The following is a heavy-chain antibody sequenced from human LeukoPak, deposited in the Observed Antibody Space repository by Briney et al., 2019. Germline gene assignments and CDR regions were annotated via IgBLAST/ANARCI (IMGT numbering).Heavy chain of an antibody. CDR2: ISGYNGKT. J-gene: IGHJ6*03. Sequence: VASVKVSCKASGYTFTSYGINWVRQAPGQGLEWMGWISGYNGKTNYAQKLQGRVTMTTDTSTSTAYMGLRSLRSDDTAVYYCARAGDYYYMDVWGKGTTVTISS. D-gene: IGHD3-10*01. V-gene: IGHV1-18*01. CDR1: GYTFTSYG. CDR3: ARAGDYYYMDV.